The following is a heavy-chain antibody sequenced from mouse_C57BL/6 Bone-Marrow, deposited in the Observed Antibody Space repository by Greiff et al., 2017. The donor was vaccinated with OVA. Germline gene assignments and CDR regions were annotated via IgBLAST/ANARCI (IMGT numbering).Heavy chain of an antibody. J-gene: IGHJ2*01. CDR2: IDPNSGGT. Sequence: QVQLQQPGAELVKPGASVKLSCKASGYTFTSYWMHWVKQRPGRGLEWIGRIDPNSGGTKYNEKFKSKATLTVDKPSSTAYMQLSSLTSEDSAVYYCAIEYYGSSYEGVIDYWGQGTTLTVSS. CDR3: AIEYYGSSYEGVIDY. D-gene: IGHD1-1*01. CDR1: GYTFTSYW. V-gene: IGHV1-72*01.